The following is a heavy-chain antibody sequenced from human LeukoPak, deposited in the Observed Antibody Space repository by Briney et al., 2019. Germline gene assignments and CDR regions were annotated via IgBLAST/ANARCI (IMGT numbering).Heavy chain of an antibody. V-gene: IGHV3-23*01. CDR3: AKDLRTYEFGDY. J-gene: IGHJ4*02. CDR2: IGGSGGST. D-gene: IGHD3-10*01. Sequence: GGSLRLSCAASGFTFSSYAMSWVRQAPGKGLEWGSAIGGSGGSTYYADSVKGRFTISRDNSKNTLYLQMNSLRAEDTAVYYCAKDLRTYEFGDYWGQGTLLTVSS. CDR1: GFTFSSYA.